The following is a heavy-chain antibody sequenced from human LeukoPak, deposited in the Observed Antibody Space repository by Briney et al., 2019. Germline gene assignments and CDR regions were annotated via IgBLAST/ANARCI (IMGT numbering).Heavy chain of an antibody. CDR2: INHGGST. CDR1: GGSFREYY. Sequence: PSETLSLTCAVYGGSFREYYWNWIRQPPGEGLGWIGEINHGGSTNYNPSLKSRVTISVDTSKNQFSLKVNSVTAADTAVYYCARRSGAADGYNYDYYYYMDVWGRGTTVTVSS. CDR3: ARRSGAADGYNYDYYYYMDV. J-gene: IGHJ6*03. D-gene: IGHD5-24*01. V-gene: IGHV4-34*01.